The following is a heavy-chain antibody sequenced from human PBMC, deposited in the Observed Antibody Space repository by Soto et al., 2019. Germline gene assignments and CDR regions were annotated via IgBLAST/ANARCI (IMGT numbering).Heavy chain of an antibody. D-gene: IGHD3-16*01. V-gene: IGHV4-39*01. CDR3: AREAGGAY. J-gene: IGHJ4*02. Sequence: QLQLQESGPGLVKPSETLSLTCTVSGGSLSSRSYWWAWTRQPPGKGLEWIGSIYYNGGTNYNPSLRSRVTISVDTSKNQFSLKLNSVTAADTAVYYCAREAGGAYWGQGTLVTVSS. CDR2: IYYNGGT. CDR1: GGSLSSRSYW.